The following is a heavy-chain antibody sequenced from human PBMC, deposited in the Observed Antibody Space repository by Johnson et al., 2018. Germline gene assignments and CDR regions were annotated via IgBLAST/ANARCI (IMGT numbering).Heavy chain of an antibody. CDR3: ARGYCSSTSCYAYYYYYMDV. CDR2: ISYEGSNK. D-gene: IGHD2-2*01. V-gene: IGHV3-30-3*01. Sequence: QVQLVQSGGGVVKPGRSLRLSCAASGFTFSSYAMHWVRQAPGKGLEWVAVISYEGSNKYYADSVKGRFTISRDNSKNTLYLQMNSLRAEDTAVYYCARGYCSSTSCYAYYYYYMDVWGKGTTVTVSS. CDR1: GFTFSSYA. J-gene: IGHJ6*03.